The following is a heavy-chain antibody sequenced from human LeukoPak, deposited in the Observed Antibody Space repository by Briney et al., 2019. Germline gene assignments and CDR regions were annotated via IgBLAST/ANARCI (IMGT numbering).Heavy chain of an antibody. D-gene: IGHD3-10*01. CDR2: INHSGST. J-gene: IGHJ4*02. CDR1: GGSFSGYY. Sequence: PSETLSLTCAVYGGSFSGYYWSWIRQPPGKGPEWIWEINHSGSTNYNPSLKSRVTISVDTSKNQFSMKLSSVTAADTAVYYCARGRGSAYYYGSGSRYFDYWGQGTLVTVSS. CDR3: ARGRGSAYYYGSGSRYFDY. V-gene: IGHV4-34*01.